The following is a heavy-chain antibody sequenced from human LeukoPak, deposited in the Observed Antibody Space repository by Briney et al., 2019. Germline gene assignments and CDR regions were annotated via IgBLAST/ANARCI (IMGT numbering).Heavy chain of an antibody. CDR3: ARDRVAERPGWFDP. Sequence: APVKVSCKASGYTFTTYGINWVRQAPGQGLEWMGWISAYNGNTNYAQKVQGRVTMTTDTSTSTAYMELRSLKSDDTAVYYCARDRVAERPGWFDPWGQGTPVTVSS. CDR1: GYTFTTYG. J-gene: IGHJ5*02. V-gene: IGHV1-18*01. CDR2: ISAYNGNT. D-gene: IGHD6-19*01.